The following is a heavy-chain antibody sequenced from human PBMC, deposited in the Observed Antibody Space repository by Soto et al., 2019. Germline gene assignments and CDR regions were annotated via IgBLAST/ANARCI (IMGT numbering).Heavy chain of an antibody. Sequence: SSETLFLTCIVSGCSISNYYWSWVRQPPGKGLEWIGYIYYSGSTNYNPSLTSRVTISVDTSKNQFSLKLSSVTAADTAVYYCARHRYSYGVYYFDYWGQGTLVTVSS. V-gene: IGHV4-59*08. J-gene: IGHJ4*02. CDR3: ARHRYSYGVYYFDY. CDR1: GCSISNYY. CDR2: IYYSGST. D-gene: IGHD5-18*01.